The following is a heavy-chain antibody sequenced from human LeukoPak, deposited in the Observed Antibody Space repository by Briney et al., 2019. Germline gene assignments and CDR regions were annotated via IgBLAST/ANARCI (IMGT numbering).Heavy chain of an antibody. CDR3: AKLIAVAGTDDY. CDR2: VSGSDGST. D-gene: IGHD6-19*01. CDR1: GFTFSSQA. J-gene: IGHJ4*02. Sequence: GGSLRLSCAASGFTFSSQAMSWVRQAPGKGLEWVSSVSGSDGSTNYADSVKGRFTISRENSKNTLYLQMNSLRAEDTAVYYCAKLIAVAGTDDYWGQGTLVTVSS. V-gene: IGHV3-23*01.